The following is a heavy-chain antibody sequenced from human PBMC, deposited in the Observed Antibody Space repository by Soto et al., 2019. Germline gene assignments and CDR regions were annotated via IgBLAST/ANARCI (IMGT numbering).Heavy chain of an antibody. CDR3: VKEGYYYDSSGYYYGWFDP. D-gene: IGHD3-22*01. Sequence: SSISSYGRSTYYADSVKGRFSISRDNSKNTLYLQMSSLRAEDTAVYYCVKEGYYYDSSGYYYGWFDPWGQGTLVTVSS. J-gene: IGHJ5*02. CDR2: ISSYGRST. V-gene: IGHV3-64D*06.